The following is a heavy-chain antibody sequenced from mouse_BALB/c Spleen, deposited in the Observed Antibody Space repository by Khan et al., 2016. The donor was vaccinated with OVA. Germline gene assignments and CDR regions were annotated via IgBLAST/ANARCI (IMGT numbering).Heavy chain of an antibody. V-gene: IGHV14-3*02. Sequence: EVQLQQSGAELVKPGASVKLSCTASGFNIKDTHMHWVKQRTEQGLEWIGRIDPANDNSKYDPRFQGKATITADTSSNTAYLHLSSLTSEATAVYYCAPAGTGDYFDYWGQGTTLTVSS. CDR3: APAGTGDYFDY. J-gene: IGHJ2*01. CDR1: GFNIKDTH. D-gene: IGHD4-1*01. CDR2: IDPANDNS.